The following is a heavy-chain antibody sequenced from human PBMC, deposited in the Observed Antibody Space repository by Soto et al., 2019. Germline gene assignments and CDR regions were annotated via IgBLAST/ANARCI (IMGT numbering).Heavy chain of an antibody. V-gene: IGHV4-59*01. J-gene: IGHJ6*02. Sequence: QVQLQESGPGLVKPSETLSLTCTVSGGSISSYYWSWIWQPPGKGLEWIGYIYYSGSTTYNTSLKCRVTISVDTSKNQFSLKLSSVTAADTAVYYCASRVAPYYDFWSGNYGMDVWGQGTTVTVSS. D-gene: IGHD3-3*01. CDR3: ASRVAPYYDFWSGNYGMDV. CDR2: IYYSGST. CDR1: GGSISSYY.